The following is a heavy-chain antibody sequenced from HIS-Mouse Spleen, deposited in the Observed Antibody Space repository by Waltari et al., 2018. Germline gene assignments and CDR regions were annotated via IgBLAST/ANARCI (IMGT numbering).Heavy chain of an antibody. Sequence: QVQLQESGPGLVKPSETLSLTCTVSGYSISSGYYWGWIRQPPGKGLEWIGRIYHSGSTYYNPSLKSRVTIPVDTSKNQFSLKLSSVTAADTAVYYCARDSWAYAIEYFQHWGQGTLVTVSS. CDR2: IYHSGST. CDR1: GYSISSGYY. CDR3: ARDSWAYAIEYFQH. D-gene: IGHD2-8*01. J-gene: IGHJ1*01. V-gene: IGHV4-38-2*02.